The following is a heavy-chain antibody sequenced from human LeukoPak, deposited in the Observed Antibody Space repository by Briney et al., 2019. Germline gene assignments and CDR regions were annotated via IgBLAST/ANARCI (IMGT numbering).Heavy chain of an antibody. Sequence: GGSLRLSCAASGFTFSSFYMNWVRRAPGKGLEWVSSISSGGTYIHYADSVKGRFTISRDNDKNSLYMQMNSLRVEDTAVYYCAREEQATYNWFDSWGQGTLVTVSS. CDR1: GFTFSSFY. CDR2: ISSGGTYI. J-gene: IGHJ5*01. D-gene: IGHD5-12*01. CDR3: AREEQATYNWFDS. V-gene: IGHV3-21*01.